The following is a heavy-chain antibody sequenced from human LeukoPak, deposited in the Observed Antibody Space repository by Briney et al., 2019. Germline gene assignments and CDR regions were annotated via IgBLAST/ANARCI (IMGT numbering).Heavy chain of an antibody. Sequence: GASVKVSCKASGYTFTSHYIHWVRQAPGQGLEWMGTVNPSGGSTRYAQKFQGRVTMTEDTSTDTAYMELSSLRSEDTAVYYCATAYSGSYPGHAFDIWGQGTMVTVSS. V-gene: IGHV1-46*01. CDR1: GYTFTSHY. CDR3: ATAYSGSYPGHAFDI. J-gene: IGHJ3*02. CDR2: VNPSGGST. D-gene: IGHD1-26*01.